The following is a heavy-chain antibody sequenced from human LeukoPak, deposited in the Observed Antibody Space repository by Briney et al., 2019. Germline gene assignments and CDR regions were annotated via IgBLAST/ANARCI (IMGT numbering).Heavy chain of an antibody. CDR1: GFTFSSYA. J-gene: IGHJ4*02. CDR3: ARASGWSRPYYLDH. Sequence: GRSLRLSCAAPGFTFSSYAMHWVRQTPGKGLEWMAVISYDGSNEYYADSVKGRFTISRDNSKKTLYLQMNSLRAEDTAVYYCARASGWSRPYYLDHWGQGTLVTVSS. D-gene: IGHD6-19*01. CDR2: ISYDGSNE. V-gene: IGHV3-30-3*01.